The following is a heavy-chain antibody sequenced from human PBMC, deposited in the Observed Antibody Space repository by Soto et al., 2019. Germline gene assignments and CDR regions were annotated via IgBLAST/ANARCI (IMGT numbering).Heavy chain of an antibody. J-gene: IGHJ6*02. CDR1: GLTFSSYA. V-gene: IGHV3-23*01. D-gene: IGHD3-10*01. CDR2: ISASGDDT. CDR3: AKVRGSIGYYYYGMDV. Sequence: EVQLLESGGGLVQPWGSLRLSCAGSGLTFSSYAMRWVRQAPGKGLEWVSGISASGDDTYYADSVRGRFTVSRDNSKDTLFLQMNSLRAEDTAIYYCAKVRGSIGYYYYGMDVWGQGTTVTVSS.